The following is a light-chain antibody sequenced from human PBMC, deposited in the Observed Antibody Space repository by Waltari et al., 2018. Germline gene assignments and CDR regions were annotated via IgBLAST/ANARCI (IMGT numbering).Light chain of an antibody. V-gene: IGKV4-1*01. Sequence: DIVMTQSPDSLAVSLGERATINCKSSQSVLYSSNNKNYLTWYQKKPGQPPKLLIYCAFTRESGVPDRFSGSGSGTDFTLTISSLQAEDVAVYYCQQYYNTPFTFGPGTKVDVK. CDR3: QQYYNTPFT. CDR2: CAF. J-gene: IGKJ3*01. CDR1: QSVLYSSNNKNY.